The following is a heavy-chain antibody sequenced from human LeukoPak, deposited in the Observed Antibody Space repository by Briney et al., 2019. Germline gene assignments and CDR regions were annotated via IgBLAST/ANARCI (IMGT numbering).Heavy chain of an antibody. D-gene: IGHD1-1*01. V-gene: IGHV3-73*01. J-gene: IGHJ4*02. CDR2: IRSEANSYAT. Sequence: GGSLRLSCAASGFTFSGSAMHWVRQASGKGLVWVGRIRSEANSYATAYAASVKGRFTISRDDSKNTAYLQMNSLKTEDTAVYYCTRDWDLSTKQYKYYFDYWGQGTLVTVSS. CDR3: TRDWDLSTKQYKYYFDY. CDR1: GFTFSGSA.